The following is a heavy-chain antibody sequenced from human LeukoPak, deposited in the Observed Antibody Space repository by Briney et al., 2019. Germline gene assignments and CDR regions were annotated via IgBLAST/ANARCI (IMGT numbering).Heavy chain of an antibody. CDR1: GFTFSSCS. CDR2: ISSSSSYI. J-gene: IGHJ4*02. D-gene: IGHD6-13*01. Sequence: GGSLRLSCATSGFTFSSCSMNWVREAPGKGLEWVSSISSSSSYIYYADSVKGRFSVSRDNSKNTLYLQMNTLRPEDTAIYFCAKVGGRSWFYFDNWGQGTAVTVSS. V-gene: IGHV3-21*01. CDR3: AKVGGRSWFYFDN.